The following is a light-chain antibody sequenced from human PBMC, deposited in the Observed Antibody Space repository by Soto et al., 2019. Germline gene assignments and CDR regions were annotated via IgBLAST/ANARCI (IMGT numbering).Light chain of an antibody. CDR1: QSVSSN. V-gene: IGKV3-15*01. J-gene: IGKJ2*01. CDR2: GAS. Sequence: EIVMTQSPATLSVSPGERATLSCRGIQSVSSNLAWYQHKPGQAPRLLIYGASTRATGIPARFSGSGSGTEFTITISSLQSEDFAVYYCQQYNNWSASTFGQGTKLDIK. CDR3: QQYNNWSAST.